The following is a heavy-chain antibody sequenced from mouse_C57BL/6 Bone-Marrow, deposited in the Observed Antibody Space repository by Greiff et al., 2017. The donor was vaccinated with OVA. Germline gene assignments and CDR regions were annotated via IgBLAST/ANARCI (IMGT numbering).Heavy chain of an antibody. J-gene: IGHJ2*01. CDR2: IVPENGDT. V-gene: IGHV14-4*01. CDR1: GFNIKDDY. D-gene: IGHD1-1*01. Sequence: EVKLMESGAELVRPGASVKLSCTASGFNIKDDYMHWVKQRPEQGLEWIGWIVPENGDTEYASKFQGKATITADTSSNTAYLQLSSLTSEDTAVYYCTTYRYSFVDYWGQGTTLTVSS. CDR3: TTYRYSFVDY.